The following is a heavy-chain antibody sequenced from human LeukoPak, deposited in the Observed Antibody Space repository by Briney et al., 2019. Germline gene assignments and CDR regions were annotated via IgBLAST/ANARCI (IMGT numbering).Heavy chain of an antibody. CDR3: ARRDRWLQFDY. CDR1: GGSISSSSYY. D-gene: IGHD5-24*01. Sequence: RSETLSLTCTVSGGSISSSSYYWGWIRQPPGKGLEWIGSIYYSGSTYYNPSLKSRVTISVDTSKNQFSLKLSSVTAADTAVYYCARRDRWLQFDYWGQGTLVTVSS. J-gene: IGHJ4*02. V-gene: IGHV4-39*01. CDR2: IYYSGST.